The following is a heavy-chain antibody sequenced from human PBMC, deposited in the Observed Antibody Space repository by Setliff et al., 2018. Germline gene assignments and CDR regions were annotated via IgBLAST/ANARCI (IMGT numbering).Heavy chain of an antibody. J-gene: IGHJ4*02. Sequence: KPSETLSLTCTVSGDSITSGNYHWSWIRQPAGKGLEWLGRIDTRGTNYNPSLNGRLTISMDTSQNQFSLKLRSVTAADTAVYYCVTYYAGRGGPGNWGQGTLVTVSS. V-gene: IGHV4-61*02. CDR1: GDSITSGNYH. D-gene: IGHD2-21*01. CDR2: IDTRGT. CDR3: VTYYAGRGGPGN.